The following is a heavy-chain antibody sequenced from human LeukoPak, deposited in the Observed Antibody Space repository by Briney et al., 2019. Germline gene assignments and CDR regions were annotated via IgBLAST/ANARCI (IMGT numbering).Heavy chain of an antibody. V-gene: IGHV5-51*07. CDR3: ARSITIFGVIGWFDP. CDR1: GYSFTSYW. CDR2: IYPGDSDT. Sequence: GESLQISCKGSGYSFTSYWIGWVHQMPGKGLEWMGIIYPGDSDTRYSPSFQGQVTISADKSISTAYLQWSSLKASDTAMYYCARSITIFGVIGWFDPWGQGTLVTVSS. J-gene: IGHJ5*02. D-gene: IGHD3-3*01.